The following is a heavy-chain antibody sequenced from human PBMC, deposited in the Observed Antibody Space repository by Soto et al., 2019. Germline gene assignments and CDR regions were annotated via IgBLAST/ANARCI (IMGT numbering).Heavy chain of an antibody. V-gene: IGHV3-23*01. J-gene: IGHJ4*02. CDR3: AKRRGAGGHFDY. CDR2: VSIGGST. CDR1: GFTFSSYA. D-gene: IGHD2-15*01. Sequence: DVQLLESGGGLVQPEGSLRLSCAASGFTFSSYAMGWVRQGPGKGLEWVAGVSIGGSTHYADSVRGRFTISRDNCKNTLSLQMNSLTAEDTAVYFCAKRRGAGGHFDYWGQGALVTVSS.